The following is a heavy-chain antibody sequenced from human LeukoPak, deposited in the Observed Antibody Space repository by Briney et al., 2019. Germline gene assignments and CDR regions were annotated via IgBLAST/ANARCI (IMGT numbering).Heavy chain of an antibody. J-gene: IGHJ4*02. D-gene: IGHD5-12*01. Sequence: HSGGSLRLSCAASGFTFSSYWMTWVRQAPGKGLEWVANINQGGSEKYYVDSVKGRFTISRDNAKNSLYLQMNSLRAEDTALYYCAKDIKDSGIYYFDYWGQGTLVTVSS. CDR2: INQGGSEK. CDR3: AKDIKDSGIYYFDY. CDR1: GFTFSSYW. V-gene: IGHV3-7*03.